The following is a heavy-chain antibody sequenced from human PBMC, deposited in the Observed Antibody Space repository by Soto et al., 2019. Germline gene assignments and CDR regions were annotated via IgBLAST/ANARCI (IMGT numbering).Heavy chain of an antibody. CDR1: GGSISSSHY. V-gene: IGHV4-39*01. CDR3: ARHYNTGAFFDY. D-gene: IGHD1-20*01. CDR2: VSYSGST. J-gene: IGHJ4*02. Sequence: QVHLQESGPGLVKPSETLSLSCSVSGGSISSSHYWGWIRQPPGKGLEWIGSVSYSGSTYYNPSFKSRVTISGDTSKNQFSLKVNSMTATDTAVYYCARHYNTGAFFDYWGQGTLVTVSS.